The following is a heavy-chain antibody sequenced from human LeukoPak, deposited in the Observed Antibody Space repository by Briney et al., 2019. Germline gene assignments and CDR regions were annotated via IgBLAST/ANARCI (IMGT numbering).Heavy chain of an antibody. CDR2: ISGSGDST. J-gene: IGHJ4*02. Sequence: PGGSLRLSCAASGFTFSSYAMSWVRQAPGRGLEWVSAISGSGDSTYYADSVKGRFTISRDNSKNTLYLQMNSLRAEDTAVYYCAKDLILGGLTIYSSSRVFDYWGQGTLVTVSS. D-gene: IGHD6-13*01. V-gene: IGHV3-23*01. CDR3: AKDLILGGLTIYSSSRVFDY. CDR1: GFTFSSYA.